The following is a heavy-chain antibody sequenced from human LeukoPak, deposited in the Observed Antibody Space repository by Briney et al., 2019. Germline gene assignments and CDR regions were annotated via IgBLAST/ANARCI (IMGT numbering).Heavy chain of an antibody. J-gene: IGHJ6*02. V-gene: IGHV3-9*01. D-gene: IGHD2-2*01. CDR1: GFTFDDYA. CDR2: ISWNSGSI. CDR3: AKELVVPAAATHYYYYYGMDV. Sequence: GRSLRLSCAASGFTFDDYAMHWVRQAPGKGLEWVSGISWNSGSIGYADSVKGRFTISRDNAKNSLYLQMNSLRAEDTALYYCAKELVVPAAATHYYYYYGMDVWGQGTTVTVSS.